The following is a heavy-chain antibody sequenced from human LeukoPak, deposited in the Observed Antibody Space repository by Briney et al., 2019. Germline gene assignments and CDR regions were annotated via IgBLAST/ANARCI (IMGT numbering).Heavy chain of an antibody. V-gene: IGHV4-61*02. D-gene: IGHD1-26*01. Sequence: SETLSLTCTVSGGSISSGSYYWSWIRQPAGKGLEWIGRIYTSGSTNYNPSLKSRVTISVDTSKNQFSLKLSSVTAADTAVYYCARRGSYGAFDPWGQGTLVTVSS. CDR3: ARRGSYGAFDP. J-gene: IGHJ5*02. CDR1: GGSISSGSYY. CDR2: IYTSGST.